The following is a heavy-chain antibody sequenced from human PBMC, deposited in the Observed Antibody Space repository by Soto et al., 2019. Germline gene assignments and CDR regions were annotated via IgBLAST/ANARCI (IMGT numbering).Heavy chain of an antibody. Sequence: QVQLVESGGGVVQPGRSLRLSCAASGFPFSTTGMHWVLQAPGKGLEWVAMISHDGGAKYYADSVKGRFTISRDDSKNTLYLQMTSLRPEDTAVYYCAKDLYSSGWYNNFDPWGQGTLVTVSP. CDR1: GFPFSTTG. CDR2: ISHDGGAK. D-gene: IGHD6-19*01. J-gene: IGHJ5*02. CDR3: AKDLYSSGWYNNFDP. V-gene: IGHV3-30*18.